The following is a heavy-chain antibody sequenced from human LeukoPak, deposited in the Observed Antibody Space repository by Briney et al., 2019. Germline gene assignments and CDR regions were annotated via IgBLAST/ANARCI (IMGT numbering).Heavy chain of an antibody. CDR2: INPNSGGT. Sequence: ASVKVSCKASGYTFTGYYMHWVRQAPGQGLEWMGWINPNSGGTNYAQKFQGRVTMTRDTSISTAYMELSRLRSDDTAVYYCARDQGYFDGYYFDYWGQGTLATVSS. D-gene: IGHD3-9*01. CDR3: ARDQGYFDGYYFDY. V-gene: IGHV1-2*02. J-gene: IGHJ4*02. CDR1: GYTFTGYY.